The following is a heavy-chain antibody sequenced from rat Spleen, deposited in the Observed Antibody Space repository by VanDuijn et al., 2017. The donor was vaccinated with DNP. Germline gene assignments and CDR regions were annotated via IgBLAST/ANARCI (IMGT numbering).Heavy chain of an antibody. CDR3: TTLNFYASLSEYFNY. V-gene: IGHV5S10*01. CDR2: IVHDGSRT. J-gene: IGHJ2*01. Sequence: EVQLVESGGGLVQPGNSLKLSCAASGFTFNDYNMAWVRQAPKKGLDWVATIVHDGSRTYYRDSVKGRFTVSRDNTRSTLYLQMDSLRSEDTATYYCTTLNFYASLSEYFNYWGQGVMVTVSS. D-gene: IGHD1-12*01. CDR1: GFTFNDYN.